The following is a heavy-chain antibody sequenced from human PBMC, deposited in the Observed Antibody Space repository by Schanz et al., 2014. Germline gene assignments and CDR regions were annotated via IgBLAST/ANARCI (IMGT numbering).Heavy chain of an antibody. CDR3: ASGVHVSSLQKGLQF. V-gene: IGHV3-48*01. D-gene: IGHD3-10*01. CDR1: GFTFTTHS. CDR2: IATSSSTR. Sequence: EQLLESGGGLVQPGGSLRLSCAASGFTFTTHSMTWVRQVPGKGLEWLSYIATSSSTRHYADSVKGRVTISRDNAKNSVSLQMRRLRVEDTAVYYCASGVHVSSLQKGLQFWGRGTLVIVSS. J-gene: IGHJ1*01.